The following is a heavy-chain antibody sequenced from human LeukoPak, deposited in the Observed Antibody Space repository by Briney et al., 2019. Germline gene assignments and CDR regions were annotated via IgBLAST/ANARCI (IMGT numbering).Heavy chain of an antibody. CDR1: GYSISSGYY. CDR2: IYYSGST. V-gene: IGHV4-38-2*02. CDR3: AGSGNDDY. D-gene: IGHD2-15*01. J-gene: IGHJ4*02. Sequence: SETLSLTCTVSGYSISSGYYWGWIRQPPGKGLEWIGSIYYSGSTYYNPSLKSRVTISVDTSKNQFSLKLSSVTAADTAVYYCAGSGNDDYWGQGTLVTVSS.